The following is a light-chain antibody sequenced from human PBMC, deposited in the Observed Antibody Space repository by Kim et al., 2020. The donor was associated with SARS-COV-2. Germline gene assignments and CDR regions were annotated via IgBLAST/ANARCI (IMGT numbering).Light chain of an antibody. Sequence: SLSPGDRATLSCRASQSISNYLAWYQQHPGQAPRLVIYGASKRATGIPARFGVSVSETYFTLTISSLEPEDFAVYYCQQRGSWITFGQGTRLEIK. J-gene: IGKJ5*01. CDR3: QQRGSWIT. V-gene: IGKV3-11*01. CDR2: GAS. CDR1: QSISNY.